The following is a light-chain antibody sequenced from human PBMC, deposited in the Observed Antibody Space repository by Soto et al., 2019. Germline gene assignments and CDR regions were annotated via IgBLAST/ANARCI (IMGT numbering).Light chain of an antibody. J-gene: IGLJ1*01. CDR3: CSYAGSPMV. V-gene: IGLV2-11*01. CDR2: DVS. Sequence: QSALTQPRSVFGSPGQSVTISCTGSSSDVGGYNYVSWYQQHPGKAPKLMIYDVSQRPSGVPDRFSGSKSDNTASLTISGLQAEDEADYYCCSYAGSPMVFGTGTKVTVL. CDR1: SSDVGGYNY.